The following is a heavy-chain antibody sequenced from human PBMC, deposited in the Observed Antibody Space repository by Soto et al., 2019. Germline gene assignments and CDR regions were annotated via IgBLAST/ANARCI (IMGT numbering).Heavy chain of an antibody. Sequence: ASVKVSCKASGYTFTSYGISCVRQAPGQGLEWMGWISAYNGNTNYAQKLQGRVTMTTDTSTSTAYMELRSLRSDDTAVYYCARDRNDFWSGYIYYYYGMDVWGQGTTVTVSS. V-gene: IGHV1-18*01. D-gene: IGHD3-3*01. CDR1: GYTFTSYG. J-gene: IGHJ6*02. CDR2: ISAYNGNT. CDR3: ARDRNDFWSGYIYYYYGMDV.